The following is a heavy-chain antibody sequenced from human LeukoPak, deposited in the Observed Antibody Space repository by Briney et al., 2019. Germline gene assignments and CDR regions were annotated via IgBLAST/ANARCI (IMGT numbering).Heavy chain of an antibody. Sequence: PSETLSLTCAVYGGSFSGYYWSWICQPPGKGLEWIGEINHSGSTNYNPSLKSRVTISVDTSKNQFSLKLSSVTAADTAVYYCARVPRRTYYYMDVWGKGTTVTVSS. CDR2: INHSGST. D-gene: IGHD1-7*01. J-gene: IGHJ6*03. V-gene: IGHV4-34*01. CDR1: GGSFSGYY. CDR3: ARVPRRTYYYMDV.